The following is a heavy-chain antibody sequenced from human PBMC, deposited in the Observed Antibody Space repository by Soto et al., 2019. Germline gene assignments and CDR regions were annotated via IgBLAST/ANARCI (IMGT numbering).Heavy chain of an antibody. CDR3: ARVSQDHTLFDY. Sequence: ASVKVSCKAPGYTFTSYDINWVRQATGQGLEWMGWMNPNSGNTGYAQKFQGRVTMTRNTSISTAYMELSSLRSEDTAVYYCARVSQDHTLFDYWGQGTLVTVSS. CDR1: GYTFTSYD. V-gene: IGHV1-8*01. D-gene: IGHD2-2*02. CDR2: MNPNSGNT. J-gene: IGHJ4*02.